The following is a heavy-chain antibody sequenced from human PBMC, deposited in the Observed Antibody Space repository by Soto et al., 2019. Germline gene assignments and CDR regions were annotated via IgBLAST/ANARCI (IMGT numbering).Heavy chain of an antibody. CDR1: GLTFSSYA. V-gene: IGHV3-23*01. J-gene: IGHJ6*02. CDR3: AKRGEDGYYYYGMDV. CDR2: ISGSGGST. Sequence: GSLRLSCAASGLTFSSYAMSWVRQAPGKGLEWVSAISGSGGSTYYADSVKGRFTISRDNSKNTLYLQMNSLRAEDTAVYYCAKRGEDGYYYYGMDVWGQGTTVTVSS. D-gene: IGHD2-15*01.